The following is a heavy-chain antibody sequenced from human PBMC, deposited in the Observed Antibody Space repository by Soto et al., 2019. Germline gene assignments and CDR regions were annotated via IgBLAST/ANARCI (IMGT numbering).Heavy chain of an antibody. V-gene: IGHV3-23*01. J-gene: IGHJ4*02. CDR2: LTGSGVST. CDR1: GFTFNSYA. CDR3: AKHTGGYYYFDR. Sequence: EVQLLESGGGLVQPGGSLRLSCATSGFTFNSYAMTWVRQAPGKGLEWVSTLTGSGVSTYYADSVKGRFTISRDNSKNTLYLRMNSLRGDDTAVYYCAKHTGGYYYFDRWGQGTLVTVSS. D-gene: IGHD2-8*02.